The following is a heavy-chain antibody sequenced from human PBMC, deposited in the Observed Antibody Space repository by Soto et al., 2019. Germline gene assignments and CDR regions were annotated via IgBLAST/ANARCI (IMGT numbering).Heavy chain of an antibody. Sequence: SETLSLTCTVSGGSISSYYWSWIRQPPGKGLEWIGYIYYSGSTNYNPSLKSRVTISVDTSKNQFSLKLSSVTAADTAVYYCARTYYDILSGYFPNWFDPWGQGTLVIVSS. CDR3: ARTYYDILSGYFPNWFDP. D-gene: IGHD3-9*01. J-gene: IGHJ5*02. V-gene: IGHV4-59*01. CDR1: GGSISSYY. CDR2: IYYSGST.